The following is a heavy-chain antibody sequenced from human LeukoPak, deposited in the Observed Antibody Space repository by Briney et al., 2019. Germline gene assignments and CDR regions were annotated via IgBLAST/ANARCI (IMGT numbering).Heavy chain of an antibody. CDR2: INHSENT. CDR1: GGSFSGYF. J-gene: IGHJ5*02. CDR3: ARDMGSSIAARPRLGLFDP. V-gene: IGHV4-34*01. D-gene: IGHD6-6*01. Sequence: PSETLSLTCAVYGGSFSGYFWSWIRQPPGKGLEWIGEINHSENTNFNPSLKSRVTISVDTSKNQFSLKLSSVTAADTAVYYCARDMGSSIAARPRLGLFDPWGQGTLVTVSS.